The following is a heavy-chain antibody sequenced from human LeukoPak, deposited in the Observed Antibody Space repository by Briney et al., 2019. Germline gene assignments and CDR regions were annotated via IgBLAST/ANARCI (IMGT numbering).Heavy chain of an antibody. D-gene: IGHD2-21*01. CDR2: IYSGDST. CDR3: ASAREYCGSAECYEYFQH. V-gene: IGHV3-53*01. J-gene: IGHJ1*01. Sequence: PGGSLRLSCAASGFTVGTNSMSWVRQSPGKGLEWVSVIYSGDSTHYADSVNGRFTISRDNSRNTLSLQMNSLRAEDTALYYCASAREYCGSAECYEYFQHWGQGTLVTVSS. CDR1: GFTVGTNS.